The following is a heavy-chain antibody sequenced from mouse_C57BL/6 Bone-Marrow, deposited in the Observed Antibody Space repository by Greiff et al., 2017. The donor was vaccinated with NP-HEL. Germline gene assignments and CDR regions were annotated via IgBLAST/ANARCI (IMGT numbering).Heavy chain of an antibody. J-gene: IGHJ2*01. D-gene: IGHD2-3*01. CDR1: GYTFTSYW. CDR2: IHPNSGST. CDR3: AVWLLPLGY. Sequence: VQLQQPGAELVKPGASVKLSCKASGYTFTSYWMHWVKQRPGQGLEWIGMIHPNSGSTNYNETFKSKATMTVDKSSSTAYMQLSSLTSEDSAVYYCAVWLLPLGYWGQGTPLTVSS. V-gene: IGHV1-64*01.